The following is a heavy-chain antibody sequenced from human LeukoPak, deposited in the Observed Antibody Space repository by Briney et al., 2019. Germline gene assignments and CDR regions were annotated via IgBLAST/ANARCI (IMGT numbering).Heavy chain of an antibody. CDR2: INPNSGGT. D-gene: IGHD3-10*01. J-gene: IGHJ6*03. CDR1: GYTFTGYY. Sequence: GASVKVSCKASGYTFTGYYMHWVRQAPGQGLEWMGWINPNSGGTNYAQKFQGRVTMTRDTSISTAYMELSRLRSDDTAVYYCATLWFGSPRYYYYYMDVWGKGTTVTVSS. CDR3: ATLWFGSPRYYYYYMDV. V-gene: IGHV1-2*02.